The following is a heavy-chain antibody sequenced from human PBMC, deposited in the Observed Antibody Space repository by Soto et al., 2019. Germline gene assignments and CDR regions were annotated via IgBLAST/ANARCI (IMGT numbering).Heavy chain of an antibody. CDR2: TYYRSKWYN. D-gene: IGHD4-4*01. J-gene: IGHJ6*02. V-gene: IGHV6-1*01. CDR3: ARDGLTTIYDCYGTDL. Sequence: SQTLSLTCAISGDSVSSNSAALNWIRQSPSRGLEWLGRTYYRSKWYNDYAVTVKRSITINPDTSKNQFSLQLNSVTPEDTAVYYCARDGLTTIYDCYGTDLWGQGTTVTVSS. CDR1: GDSVSSNSAA.